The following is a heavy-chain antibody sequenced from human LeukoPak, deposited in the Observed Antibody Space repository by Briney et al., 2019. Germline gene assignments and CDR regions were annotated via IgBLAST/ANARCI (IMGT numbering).Heavy chain of an antibody. CDR1: GFTFSSYA. CDR2: MYYSGST. CDR3: ARGGLSYYYMDV. V-gene: IGHV4-59*01. Sequence: GSLRLSCAASGFTFSSYAMSWVRQAPGKGLEWIGYMYYSGSTNYNPSLKSRVTISVDTSKNQFSLKLSSVTAADTAVYYCARGGLSYYYMDVWGKGTTVTVSS. J-gene: IGHJ6*03.